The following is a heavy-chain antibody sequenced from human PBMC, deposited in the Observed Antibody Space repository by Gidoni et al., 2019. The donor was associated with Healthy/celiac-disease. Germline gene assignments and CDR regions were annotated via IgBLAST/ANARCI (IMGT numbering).Heavy chain of an antibody. D-gene: IGHD2-21*02. J-gene: IGHJ4*02. Sequence: QLQLQESGPGLVKPSETLSLTCTVSGGSISSSSYYWGWIRQPPGTGLEWIGSIYYSGSTYYNPSLKSRVTISVDTSKNQFSLKLSSVTAADTAVYYCARRGPAYCGGDCYSNYFDYWGQGTLVTVSS. V-gene: IGHV4-39*01. CDR3: ARRGPAYCGGDCYSNYFDY. CDR2: IYYSGST. CDR1: GGSISSSSYY.